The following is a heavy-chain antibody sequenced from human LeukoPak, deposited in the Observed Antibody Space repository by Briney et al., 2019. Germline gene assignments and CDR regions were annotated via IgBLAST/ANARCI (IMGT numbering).Heavy chain of an antibody. V-gene: IGHV4-59*01. CDR2: IYYSGST. CDR1: GGSISGYY. Sequence: PSETLSLTCTVSGGSISGYYWSWIRQPPGKGLEWIGYIYYSGSTNYNPSLKSRVTISVDTSKNQFSLKLSSVTAADTAVYYCARGCSAGTPHNWFDPWGQGTLVTVST. CDR3: ARGCSAGTPHNWFDP. J-gene: IGHJ5*02. D-gene: IGHD6-13*01.